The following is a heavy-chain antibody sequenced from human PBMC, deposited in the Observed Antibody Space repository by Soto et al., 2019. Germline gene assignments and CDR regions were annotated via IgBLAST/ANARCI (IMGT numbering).Heavy chain of an antibody. CDR2: IYYLGST. CDR1: GASMSEYF. D-gene: IGHD3-10*01. Sequence: SETLSLTCTVPGASMSEYFWSWIRQSPGKGLEWIGYIYYLGSTDYNPSLKSRVTISVDTSKRQFSLRLTSVTAADTAVYYCARDGYDGSGSPYPAFWGPGTQVTVSS. CDR3: ARDGYDGSGSPYPAF. V-gene: IGHV4-59*01. J-gene: IGHJ4*02.